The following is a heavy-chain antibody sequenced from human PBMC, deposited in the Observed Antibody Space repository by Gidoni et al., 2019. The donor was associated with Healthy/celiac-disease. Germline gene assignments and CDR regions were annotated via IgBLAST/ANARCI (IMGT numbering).Heavy chain of an antibody. J-gene: IGHJ3*02. CDR3: AKDQAMIVVVPPGGNAFDI. CDR2: ISGSGGST. V-gene: IGHV3-23*01. CDR1: GFTFSSYA. Sequence: EVQLLESGGGLVQPGGSLRLSCAASGFTFSSYAMSWVRQAPGKGLEWVSAISGSGGSTYYADSVKGRFTISRDNSKNTLYLQMNSLRAEDTAVYYCAKDQAMIVVVPPGGNAFDIWGQGTMVTVSS. D-gene: IGHD3-22*01.